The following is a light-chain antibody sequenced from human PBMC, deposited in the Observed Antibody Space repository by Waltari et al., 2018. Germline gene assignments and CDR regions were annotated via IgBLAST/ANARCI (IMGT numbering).Light chain of an antibody. CDR2: AAS. Sequence: AIRMTQSPSSLSASTGDRDTITCRASQGISSYLAWYQQKPGKAPKLLIYAASTLQSGVPSRFSGSGSGTDFTLTISCLQSEDFATYYCQQYYSYPWTFGQGTKVEIK. V-gene: IGKV1-8*01. CDR3: QQYYSYPWT. CDR1: QGISSY. J-gene: IGKJ1*01.